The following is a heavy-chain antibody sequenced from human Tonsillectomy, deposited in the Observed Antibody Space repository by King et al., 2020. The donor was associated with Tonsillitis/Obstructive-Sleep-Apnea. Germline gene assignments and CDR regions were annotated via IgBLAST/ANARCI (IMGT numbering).Heavy chain of an antibody. J-gene: IGHJ3*02. CDR1: GYTFSDHY. CDR3: ARVATPQLVPLVPFDI. D-gene: IGHD6-6*01. V-gene: IGHV3-72*01. CDR2: TRNKANSYTT. Sequence: VQLVESGGGLVQPGGSLRLSCAASGYTFSDHYMDWVRQAPGKGLEWVGRTRNKANSYTTEYAASVKGRFIISRDDSKNSLYLQMNSLKTEDTAVYDCARVATPQLVPLVPFDIWGQGTMVTVSS.